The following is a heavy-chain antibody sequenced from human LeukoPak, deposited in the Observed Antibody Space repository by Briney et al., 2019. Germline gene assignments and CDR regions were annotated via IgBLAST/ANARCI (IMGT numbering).Heavy chain of an antibody. CDR1: GLTLSGSA. Sequence: GRSLRLCCAVSGLTLSGSAMHWVRQASGKGLEWVGRIRSKANSYAAAYAASVKGRFTISRDDSKNTAYLQMNSLKTEDTAVYYCTTVQWELLGDAFDIWGQGTMVTVSS. J-gene: IGHJ3*02. V-gene: IGHV3-73*01. CDR2: IRSKANSYAA. CDR3: TTVQWELLGDAFDI. D-gene: IGHD1-26*01.